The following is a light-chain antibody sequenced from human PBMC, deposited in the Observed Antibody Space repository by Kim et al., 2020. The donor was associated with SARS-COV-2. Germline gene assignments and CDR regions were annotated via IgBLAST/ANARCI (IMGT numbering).Light chain of an antibody. Sequence: GKTVHTPGTRSGRSIASNYVQWYQQRPGSAPTTVIYEDNQRPSGVPDRFSGSIDSSSNSASLTISGLKTEDEADYYCQSYDSSNYVFGTGTKVTVL. V-gene: IGLV6-57*03. CDR3: QSYDSSNYV. J-gene: IGLJ1*01. CDR2: EDN. CDR1: GRSIASNY.